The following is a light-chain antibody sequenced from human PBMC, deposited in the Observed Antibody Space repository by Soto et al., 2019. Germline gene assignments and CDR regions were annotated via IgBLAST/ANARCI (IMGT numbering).Light chain of an antibody. V-gene: IGKV1-5*01. CDR2: HAS. CDR3: QQYNSYS. Sequence: DIQMTQSPSTLPASVGDRVTITCRASQSISNWLAWYQHKPGTAPKVLIYHASNLQSGVPSRFSGSGSGTEFPLTISSLQPDDFATYYCQQYNSYSFGQGTKVEIK. CDR1: QSISNW. J-gene: IGKJ1*01.